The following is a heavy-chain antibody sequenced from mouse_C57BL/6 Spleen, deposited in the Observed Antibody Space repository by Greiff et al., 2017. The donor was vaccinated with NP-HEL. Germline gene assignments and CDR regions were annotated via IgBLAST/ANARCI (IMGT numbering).Heavy chain of an antibody. CDR3: ARYLSTDAMDY. CDR2: IRNKANGYTT. V-gene: IGHV7-3*01. J-gene: IGHJ4*01. CDR1: GFTFTDYY. Sequence: EVKLMESGGGLVQPGGSLSLSCAASGFTFTDYYMSWVRQPPGKALEWLGFIRNKANGYTTEYSASVKGRFTISRDNSQSILYLQMNALRAEDSATYYCARYLSTDAMDYWGQGTSVTVSS.